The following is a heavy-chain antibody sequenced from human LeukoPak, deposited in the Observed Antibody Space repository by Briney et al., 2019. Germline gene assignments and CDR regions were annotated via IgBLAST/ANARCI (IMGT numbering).Heavy chain of an antibody. J-gene: IGHJ4*02. Sequence: GGSLRLSCAASGFTFSSYAMSWVRQAPGWGLEWVSFIYSGGSTYYADSVRGRFIISRDNSKNTLYLQMNSLRAEDTAVYYCARRAGSYSHSYDYWGQGTLVTVSS. V-gene: IGHV3-23*03. D-gene: IGHD2-15*01. CDR3: ARRAGSYSHSYDY. CDR2: IYSGGST. CDR1: GFTFSSYA.